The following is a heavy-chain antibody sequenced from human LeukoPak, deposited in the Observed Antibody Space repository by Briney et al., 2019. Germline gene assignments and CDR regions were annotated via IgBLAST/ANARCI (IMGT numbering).Heavy chain of an antibody. V-gene: IGHV4-39*07. CDR1: GGSISSSSYY. D-gene: IGHD2-15*01. CDR3: ARTENWWTGAFGI. J-gene: IGHJ3*02. Sequence: SETLSLTCTVSGGSISSSSYYWGWIRQPPGKGLEWIGSIYYSGSTYYNPSLKSRVTISVDTSKNQFSLKLSSVTAADTAVYYCARTENWWTGAFGIWGQGTMVTVSS. CDR2: IYYSGST.